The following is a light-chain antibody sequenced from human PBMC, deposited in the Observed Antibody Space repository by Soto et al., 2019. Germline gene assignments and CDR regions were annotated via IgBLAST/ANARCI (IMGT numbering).Light chain of an antibody. CDR1: QSVTNSF. V-gene: IGKV3-20*01. J-gene: IGKJ2*01. CDR2: GIS. CDR3: QQYSSLPHT. Sequence: ENVLTQSPGTLSLSPGERATLSCRASQSVTNSFFAWYQQKPGPAPRLLIYGISSRATGIPDRFSGSGSGTDFTLTISRLEPEDFVVYYCQQYSSLPHTFGQGTKLEVK.